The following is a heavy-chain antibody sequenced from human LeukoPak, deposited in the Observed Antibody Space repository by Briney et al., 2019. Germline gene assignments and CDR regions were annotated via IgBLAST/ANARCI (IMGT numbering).Heavy chain of an antibody. V-gene: IGHV4-59*08. Sequence: SGTLSLTCTVSGGSISPYYWSWIRQPPGKGLEWIGHIYHSGSTNYNPSLKSRLTISVDTSKNQLSLKLSSVTAADTAVYYCARHLAPSSGYLTLGYWGQGTLVTVSS. D-gene: IGHD3-22*01. CDR2: IYHSGST. CDR3: ARHLAPSSGYLTLGY. J-gene: IGHJ4*02. CDR1: GGSISPYY.